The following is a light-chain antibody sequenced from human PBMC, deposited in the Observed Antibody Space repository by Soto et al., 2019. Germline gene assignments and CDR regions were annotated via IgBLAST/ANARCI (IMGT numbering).Light chain of an antibody. Sequence: ESVLTQSPGTLSLSPGDRATLSCRASQSVSDNSLAWYQQRPGQAPRLLIYDASSRAAGIPDRFSGSGSGSDFTLTISRLEPEDFALYYCQQYGYSFTFGGGTKVEIK. V-gene: IGKV3-20*01. CDR2: DAS. CDR3: QQYGYSFT. J-gene: IGKJ4*01. CDR1: QSVSDNS.